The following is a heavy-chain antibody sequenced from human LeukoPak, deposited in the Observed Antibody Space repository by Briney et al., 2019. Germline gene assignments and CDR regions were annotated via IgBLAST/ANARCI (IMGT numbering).Heavy chain of an antibody. D-gene: IGHD5-12*01. V-gene: IGHV3-11*01. CDR2: ISSSGSTM. Sequence: GGSLTLSCAASGFIFSNYYMSWIRQAPGKGREWVSYISSSGSTMYYTDSLKGRFTISRENAKDSLYLQMNSLRAEDTAVYYCARDPGSGYEEHFDYWGQGTLVTVSS. CDR3: ARDPGSGYEEHFDY. CDR1: GFIFSNYY. J-gene: IGHJ4*02.